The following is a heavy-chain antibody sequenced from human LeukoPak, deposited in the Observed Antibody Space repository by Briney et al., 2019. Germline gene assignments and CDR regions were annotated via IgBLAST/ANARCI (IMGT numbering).Heavy chain of an antibody. Sequence: PGGSLRLSCAASGFTFSSYSMNWVRQAPGKGLEWVSSISSSSSYIYYADSVKGRFTISRDNAKNSLYLQMNSLRAEDTAVYYCARGGLTTVTTHGDYWGQGTLVTVSS. J-gene: IGHJ4*02. D-gene: IGHD4-11*01. CDR1: GFTFSSYS. CDR3: ARGGLTTVTTHGDY. V-gene: IGHV3-21*01. CDR2: ISSSSSYI.